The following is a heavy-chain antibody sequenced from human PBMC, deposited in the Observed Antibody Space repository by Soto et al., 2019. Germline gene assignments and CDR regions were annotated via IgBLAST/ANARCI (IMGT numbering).Heavy chain of an antibody. Sequence: EVQLVECGGGLVQPGGSLRLSCAASGFTVSSNYMSWVRQAPGKGLEWVSVIYSGGSTYYADSVKGRFTISRDNSKNTLYLQMNSRRAEDTAVYYCARGGSYGGNSEGEIDYWGQVTLVTVSS. CDR1: GFTVSSNY. CDR2: IYSGGST. D-gene: IGHD4-17*01. J-gene: IGHJ4*02. CDR3: ARGGSYGGNSEGEIDY. V-gene: IGHV3-66*01.